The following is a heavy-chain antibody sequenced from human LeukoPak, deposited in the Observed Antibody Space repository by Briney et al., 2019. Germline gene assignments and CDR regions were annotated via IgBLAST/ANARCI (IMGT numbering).Heavy chain of an antibody. J-gene: IGHJ4*02. CDR3: AKFRLPVYYYDSSGYYFDY. V-gene: IGHV3-23*01. D-gene: IGHD3-22*01. Sequence: GGSLRLSCAASGFTFSSYAMSWVRQAPGKGLEWVSAISGSGGSTYYADSVKGWFTISRDNSKNTLYLQMNSLRAEDTAVYYCAKFRLPVYYYDSSGYYFDYWGQGTLVTVSS. CDR1: GFTFSSYA. CDR2: ISGSGGST.